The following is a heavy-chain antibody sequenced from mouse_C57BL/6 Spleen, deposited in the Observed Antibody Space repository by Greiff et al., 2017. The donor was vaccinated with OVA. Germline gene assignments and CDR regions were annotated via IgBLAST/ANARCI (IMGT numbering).Heavy chain of an antibody. J-gene: IGHJ4*01. CDR1: GYSITSGYD. D-gene: IGHD2-4*01. Sequence: EVQLVESGPGMVKPSQSLSLTCTVTGYSITSGYDWHWIRHFPGNKLEWMGYISYSGSTNYNPSLKSRISITHDTSKNHFFLKLNSVTTEDTATYYCARGPYDYGYAMDYWGQGTSVTVSS. CDR2: ISYSGST. V-gene: IGHV3-1*01. CDR3: ARGPYDYGYAMDY.